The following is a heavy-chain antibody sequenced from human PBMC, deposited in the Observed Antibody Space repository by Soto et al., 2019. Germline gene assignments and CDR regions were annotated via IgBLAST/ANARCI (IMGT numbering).Heavy chain of an antibody. CDR3: ASSFESYDILTGYYSPRHVFDI. CDR1: GGSISSGGYY. J-gene: IGHJ3*02. D-gene: IGHD3-9*01. V-gene: IGHV4-31*03. CDR2: IYYSGST. Sequence: PSETLSLTCTVSGGSISSGGYYWSWIRQHPGKGLEWIGYIYYSGSTYYNPSLKSRVTISVDTSKNQFSLKLSSVTAADTAVYYCASSFESYDILTGYYSPRHVFDIWGQGTMVTVSS.